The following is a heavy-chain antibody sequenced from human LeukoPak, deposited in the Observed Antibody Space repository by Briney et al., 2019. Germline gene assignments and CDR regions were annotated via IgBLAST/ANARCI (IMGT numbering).Heavy chain of an antibody. Sequence: GGSLRLSCAASGFTFSSYGMHWVRQAPGKGLEWVAVISYDGSNKYYADSVKGRFTISRDNSKNTLYPQMNSLRAEDTAVYYCAKEGADYSKPFDYWGQGTLVTVSS. CDR2: ISYDGSNK. CDR3: AKEGADYSKPFDY. D-gene: IGHD4-11*01. J-gene: IGHJ4*02. CDR1: GFTFSSYG. V-gene: IGHV3-30*18.